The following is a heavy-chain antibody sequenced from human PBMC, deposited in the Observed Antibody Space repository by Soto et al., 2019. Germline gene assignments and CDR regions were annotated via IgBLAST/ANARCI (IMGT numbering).Heavy chain of an antibody. CDR1: GYTFTSYA. CDR3: ARAVVTTTPNFDY. D-gene: IGHD5-12*01. V-gene: IGHV1-3*01. CDR2: INAGNGNT. J-gene: IGHJ4*02. Sequence: ASVKVSCKASGYTFTSYAMHWVRQAPGQRLEWMGWINAGNGNTKYSQKFQGRVTITRDTSASTAYMELSSLRSDDTALYYCARAVVTTTPNFDYWGQGTLVTVSS.